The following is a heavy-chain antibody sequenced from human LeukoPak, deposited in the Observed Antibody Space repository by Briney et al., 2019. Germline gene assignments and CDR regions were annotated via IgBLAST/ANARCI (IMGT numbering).Heavy chain of an antibody. J-gene: IGHJ4*02. Sequence: EGSLRLSCAASGFTFSSCGFNWVRQAPGKGLEWVSSIGPTGTDRYYADSVRGRFTISRDNAKNSMYLQMDSLRDEDTAVYYCATETIGRHYDYWGQGTLLTVSS. V-gene: IGHV3-21*01. CDR2: IGPTGTDR. CDR1: GFTFSSCG. CDR3: ATETIGRHYDY. D-gene: IGHD1-14*01.